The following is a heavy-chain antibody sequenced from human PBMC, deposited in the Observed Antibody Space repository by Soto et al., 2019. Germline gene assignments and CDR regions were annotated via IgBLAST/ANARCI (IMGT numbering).Heavy chain of an antibody. D-gene: IGHD3-10*01. J-gene: IGHJ6*02. CDR1: GGSISSGGYS. CDR3: ARGAHRRMVRGRFRYYGMDV. Sequence: SETLSLTCAVSGGSISSGGYSWSWIRQPPGKGLDWIGYIYHSGSTYYNPSLKSRVTISVDRSKNQFSLKLSSVTAADTAVYYCARGAHRRMVRGRFRYYGMDVWGQGTTVTVSS. V-gene: IGHV4-30-2*01. CDR2: IYHSGST.